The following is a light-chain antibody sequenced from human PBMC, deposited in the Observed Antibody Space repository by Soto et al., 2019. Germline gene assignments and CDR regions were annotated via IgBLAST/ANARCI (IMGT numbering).Light chain of an antibody. V-gene: IGLV2-14*01. CDR3: SSYTSSSSLVV. J-gene: IGLJ2*01. CDR1: SSDVGGYNY. Sequence: QSALTQPASVSGSPGQSITISCTGTSSDVGGYNYVSWYQQHPGKAPKLIIYEVNNRPSGVSSRFSGSKSGNTASLTISALQAEDEGDYHCSSYTSSSSLVVFGGGTKVTVL. CDR2: EVN.